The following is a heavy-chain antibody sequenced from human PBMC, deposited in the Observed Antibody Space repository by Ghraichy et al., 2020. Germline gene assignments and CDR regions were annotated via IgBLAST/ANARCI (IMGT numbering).Heavy chain of an antibody. CDR2: IRSIAHSGTT. CDR3: TRGSTDYGWFSDN. CDR1: GFTFGDYG. V-gene: IGHV3-49*03. Sequence: GGSLRLSCTGSGFTFGDYGMSWIRQAPGKGLEWLSFIRSIAHSGTTEYAASVRDRFTISRDDSKSIAYLQMNNLKAEDTAVYYCTRGSTDYGWFSDNWGQGTLVTVSS. D-gene: IGHD3-16*01. J-gene: IGHJ4*02.